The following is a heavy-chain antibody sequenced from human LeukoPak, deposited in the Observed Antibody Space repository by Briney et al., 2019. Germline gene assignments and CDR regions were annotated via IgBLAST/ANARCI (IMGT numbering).Heavy chain of an antibody. CDR3: ARGENFDS. Sequence: SETLSLTCAVYGGSFSGYYWNWLSQPPGKGLEWIGEIDHSGRTNRNPSLKSRVTISVDTSKKQFSLKMNSVTAADTAVYFCARGENFDSWGQGTLVTVSS. CDR1: GGSFSGYY. J-gene: IGHJ4*02. CDR2: IDHSGRT. D-gene: IGHD5-24*01. V-gene: IGHV4-34*01.